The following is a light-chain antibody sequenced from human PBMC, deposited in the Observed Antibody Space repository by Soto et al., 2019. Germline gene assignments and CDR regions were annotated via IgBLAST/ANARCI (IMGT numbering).Light chain of an antibody. J-gene: IGKJ1*01. CDR3: QQSYSSPPT. CDR1: RDISDS. V-gene: IGKV1-39*01. CDR2: AAS. Sequence: DIQMTQSPSTLSASVGDRVTITCRASRDISDSLAWYRQEPGKAPKLLIFAASSLQSGVPSRFSGSRSGPDFTLTISSLQPEDFATYYCQQSYSSPPTFGQGTKVDI.